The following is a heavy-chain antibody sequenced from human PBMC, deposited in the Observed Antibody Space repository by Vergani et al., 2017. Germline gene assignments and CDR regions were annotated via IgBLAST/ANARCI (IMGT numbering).Heavy chain of an antibody. CDR2: VSGSSATP. CDR3: TKGSRGYTGYFFDY. D-gene: IGHD5-12*01. Sequence: EVQLLESEGGLVQPGGSLRLSCAASGFTFIMHAMSWVRQAPGKGLEWVSSVSGSSATPYYADSVKGRFIISRDNSKNTLHLQINSLRADDTAVYYCTKGSRGYTGYFFDYWGQGTLATVSS. V-gene: IGHV3-23*01. CDR1: GFTFIMHA. J-gene: IGHJ4*02.